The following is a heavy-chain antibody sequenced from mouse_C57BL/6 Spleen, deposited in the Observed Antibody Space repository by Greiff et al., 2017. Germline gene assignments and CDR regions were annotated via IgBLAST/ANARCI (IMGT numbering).Heavy chain of an antibody. Sequence: EVKLQESGPELVNPGASVKISCKASGYTFTDYYMNWVKQSHGKSLEWIGDINPNNGGTSYNQKFKGKATLTVDKSSSTAYMELRSLTSEDSAVYYCARGDYDYGWYFDVWGTGTTVTVSS. CDR3: ARGDYDYGWYFDV. CDR2: INPNNGGT. J-gene: IGHJ1*03. CDR1: GYTFTDYY. V-gene: IGHV1-26*01. D-gene: IGHD2-4*01.